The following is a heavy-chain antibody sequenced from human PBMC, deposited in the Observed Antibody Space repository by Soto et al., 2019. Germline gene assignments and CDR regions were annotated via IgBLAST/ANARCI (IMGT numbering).Heavy chain of an antibody. J-gene: IGHJ1*01. CDR3: ASGDIVVVVAVKAEYFQH. Sequence: SVKVSCKASGGTFSSYAISWVRQAPGQGLEWMGGIIPIFGTANYAQKFQGRVTITADKSTSTAYMELSSLRSEDTAVYYCASGDIVVVVAVKAEYFQHWGQGTLVTVSS. CDR1: GGTFSSYA. D-gene: IGHD2-15*01. CDR2: IIPIFGTA. V-gene: IGHV1-69*06.